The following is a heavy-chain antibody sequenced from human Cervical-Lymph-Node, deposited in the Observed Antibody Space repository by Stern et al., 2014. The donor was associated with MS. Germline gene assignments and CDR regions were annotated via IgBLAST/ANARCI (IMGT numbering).Heavy chain of an antibody. CDR1: GGSFSAHG. J-gene: IGHJ6*02. D-gene: IGHD3-22*01. CDR3: ARDRGDYYDSSASGIGAMDV. Sequence: QVQLVQSGAEVKKPGSSVKVSCRAHGGSFSAHGLNWVRQAPGQSLEWMGGIIPMFDTPVYAQKFQGRLTITADEATTTFEMELSSLRSDDTAVYYCARDRGDYYDSSASGIGAMDVWGQGTTVAV. V-gene: IGHV1-69*12. CDR2: IIPMFDTP.